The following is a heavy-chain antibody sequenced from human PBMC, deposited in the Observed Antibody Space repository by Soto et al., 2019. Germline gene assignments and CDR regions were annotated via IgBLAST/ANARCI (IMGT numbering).Heavy chain of an antibody. D-gene: IGHD5-18*01. CDR3: ARLDDPTAMVYNGY. CDR2: IWYDGSNK. J-gene: IGHJ4*02. V-gene: IGHV3-33*01. Sequence: QVQLVESGGGVVQPGRSLRLSCAASGFTFSSYGMRWVRQAPGKGLEWVAVIWYDGSNKYYADSVKGRFTISRDNSKNTLYLQMNSLRAEDTAVYYCARLDDPTAMVYNGYWGQGTLVTVSS. CDR1: GFTFSSYG.